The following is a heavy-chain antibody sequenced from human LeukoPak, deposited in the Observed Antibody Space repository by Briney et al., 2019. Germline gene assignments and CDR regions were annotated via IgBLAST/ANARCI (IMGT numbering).Heavy chain of an antibody. V-gene: IGHV3-11*04. CDR3: ARARVVPASSFEY. CDR2: ISSSGSTI. Sequence: PGGSLRLSCAASGFTFSDYYMSWIRQAPGKGLEWVSYISSSGSTIYYADSVKGRFTISRDNAENTLYLQMNSLRAEDTAVYFCARARVVPASSFEYWGQGTLVTVSS. CDR1: GFTFSDYY. J-gene: IGHJ4*02. D-gene: IGHD2-2*01.